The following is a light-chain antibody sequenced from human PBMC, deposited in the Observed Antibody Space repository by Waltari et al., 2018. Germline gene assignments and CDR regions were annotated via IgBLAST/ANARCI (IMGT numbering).Light chain of an antibody. Sequence: EIVLTQSPGTLSLSPGERATLSCRASQSVSSSYLAWYQQKPGQAPRLPNYGASSRATGIPDRFSGSGSGTDFTLTISRLEPEDFAVYYCQQYGSSPPTFGQGTKVEIK. CDR3: QQYGSSPPT. CDR1: QSVSSSY. CDR2: GAS. J-gene: IGKJ1*01. V-gene: IGKV3-20*01.